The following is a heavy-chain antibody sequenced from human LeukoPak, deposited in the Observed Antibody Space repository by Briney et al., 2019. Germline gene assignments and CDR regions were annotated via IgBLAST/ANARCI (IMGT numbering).Heavy chain of an antibody. CDR3: ARQIEMATIALDY. J-gene: IGHJ4*02. CDR2: IYYSGST. D-gene: IGHD5-24*01. Sequence: SETLSLTSTLSGGSISSYYWSWIRRPPGKGLEWIGYIYYSGSTNYNPSLKSRVTISVDTSKNQFSLKLSSVTAADTAVYYCARQIEMATIALDYWGQGTLVTVSS. V-gene: IGHV4-59*08. CDR1: GGSISSYY.